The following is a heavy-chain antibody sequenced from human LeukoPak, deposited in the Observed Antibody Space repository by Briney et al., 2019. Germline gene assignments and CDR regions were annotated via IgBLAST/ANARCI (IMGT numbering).Heavy chain of an antibody. CDR1: GFTFTNYA. CDR2: ISNSGGRT. V-gene: IGHV3-23*01. CDR3: SNWVEGARPSLDY. Sequence: PGGSLRLSCSAPGFTFTNYAMAWVRQAPGVGLEWVSAISNSGGRTYYTDSVKGRFTISRDNSKNTLYLQMNSLRVEDTAIYYCSNWVEGARPSLDYWGQGALVTVSS. J-gene: IGHJ4*02. D-gene: IGHD6-6*01.